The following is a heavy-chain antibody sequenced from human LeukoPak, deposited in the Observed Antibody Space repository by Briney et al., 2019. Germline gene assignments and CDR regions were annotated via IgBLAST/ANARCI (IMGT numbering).Heavy chain of an antibody. CDR1: GFTFSSYW. J-gene: IGHJ3*01. Sequence: PGGSLRLSCVASGFTFSSYWMTWVRQAPGKGLAWVANIKQDGSEKYYVDSVKGRFTISRDNAKNSLYLQMNSLRVEDTAVYHCARISLDAFDVWGQGTMVTVSS. V-gene: IGHV3-7*04. CDR3: ARISLDAFDV. CDR2: IKQDGSEK.